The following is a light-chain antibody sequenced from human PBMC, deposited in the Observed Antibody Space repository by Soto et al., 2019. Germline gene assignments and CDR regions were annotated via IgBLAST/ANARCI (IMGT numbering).Light chain of an antibody. V-gene: IGKV3-11*01. CDR3: QQRSSWT. J-gene: IGKJ1*01. CDR2: DAS. CDR1: QSVSSF. Sequence: EIVLTQSPATLSLSPGERATLSCRASQSVSSFLGWYQQKPGQAPRLLIYDASNRAPGIPARFSGSGSGTDVTLPISSLEPEDFAVYYCQQRSSWTFGQGTKVEIK.